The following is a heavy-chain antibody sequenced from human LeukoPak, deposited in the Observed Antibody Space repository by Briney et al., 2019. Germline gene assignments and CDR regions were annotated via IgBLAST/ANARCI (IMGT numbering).Heavy chain of an antibody. D-gene: IGHD6-13*01. V-gene: IGHV3-23*01. CDR2: ITGYGAT. Sequence: GGSLRLSCAASGFTFSNFAMMWVRQAPGTWLQWVSTITGYGATFYADSVRGRFTIFRDTSMNTLFLQMNSLGAEDTAVYYCAKGAAAGKVDWFDPWGQGTLVTVSS. CDR1: GFTFSNFA. CDR3: AKGAAAGKVDWFDP. J-gene: IGHJ5*02.